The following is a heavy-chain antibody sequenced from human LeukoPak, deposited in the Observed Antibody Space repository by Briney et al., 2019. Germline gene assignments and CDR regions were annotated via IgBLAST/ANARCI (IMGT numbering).Heavy chain of an antibody. V-gene: IGHV4-59*01. Sequence: PSETLSLTCTVSGGSISSYYWSWIRQPPGKGLEWIEYIYYSGSTNYNPSLKSRVTISVDTSKNQFSLKLSSVTAADTAVYYCARGGGAVVVPAALDHWGQGTLVTVSS. D-gene: IGHD2-2*01. CDR3: ARGGGAVVVPAALDH. CDR2: IYYSGST. CDR1: GGSISSYY. J-gene: IGHJ4*02.